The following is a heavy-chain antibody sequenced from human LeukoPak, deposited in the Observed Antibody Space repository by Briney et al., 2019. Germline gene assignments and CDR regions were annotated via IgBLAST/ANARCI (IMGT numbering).Heavy chain of an antibody. CDR3: ARATYYDYVWGSSNWFDP. Sequence: PSETLSLTCTVSGGSISSYYWSWIRQPPGKGLEWIGYIYFSGSTNYNPSLKSRVTISVDTSKNQFSLKLSSVTAADTAVYYCARATYYDYVWGSSNWFDPWGQGTLVTVSS. J-gene: IGHJ5*02. V-gene: IGHV4-59*08. D-gene: IGHD3-16*01. CDR1: GGSISSYY. CDR2: IYFSGST.